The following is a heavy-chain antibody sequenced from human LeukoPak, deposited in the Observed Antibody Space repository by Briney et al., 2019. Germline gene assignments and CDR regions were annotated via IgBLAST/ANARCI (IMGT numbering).Heavy chain of an antibody. CDR1: RGSISPDH. J-gene: IGHJ4*02. CDR2: IFYTGRA. V-gene: IGHV4-59*08. D-gene: IGHD4/OR15-4a*01. CDR3: ARLVDGANTRVDS. Sequence: SETLSLTCTVSRGSISPDHCAWIRQPPGKGLEWIGYIFYTGRARYNPSLEGRATLTVDMSKNQVSLKLRSVTAADTATYYCARLVDGANTRVDSWGQGILVTVSS.